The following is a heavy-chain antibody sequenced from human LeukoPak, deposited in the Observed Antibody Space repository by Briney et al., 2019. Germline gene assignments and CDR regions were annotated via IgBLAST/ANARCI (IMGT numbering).Heavy chain of an antibody. D-gene: IGHD6-13*01. CDR2: INPSGGST. V-gene: IGHV1-46*01. CDR3: ARVTAAGRDH. Sequence: ASVKVSCKASGYTFTSYYMHWMRQAPGQGLEWMGIINPSGGSTSYAQKFQGRVTMTRDTSTSTVYMELSSLGSEDTAVYYCARVTAAGRDHWGQGTLVTVSS. CDR1: GYTFTSYY. J-gene: IGHJ4*02.